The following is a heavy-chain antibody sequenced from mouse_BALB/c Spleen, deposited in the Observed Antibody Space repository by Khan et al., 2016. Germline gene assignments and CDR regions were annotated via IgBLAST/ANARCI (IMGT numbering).Heavy chain of an antibody. CDR3: ARAGDYSLYYAMDY. Sequence: QVQLQQSGAELARPGASVKLSCKASGYTFTSYWMQWVKQRPGQGLEWIGAIYPGDGDTRYTQKFKGKATLTADKSSSTASLQLSSLASEDSAVYDCARAGDYSLYYAMDYWGQGTSVTVSS. J-gene: IGHJ4*01. V-gene: IGHV1-87*01. CDR1: GYTFTSYW. CDR2: IYPGDGDT. D-gene: IGHD1-1*01.